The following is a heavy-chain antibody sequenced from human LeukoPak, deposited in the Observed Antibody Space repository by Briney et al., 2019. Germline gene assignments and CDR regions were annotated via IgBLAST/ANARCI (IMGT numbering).Heavy chain of an antibody. D-gene: IGHD5-12*01. J-gene: IGHJ4*02. Sequence: SETLSLTCTVSGGSISSYYWSWIRQPPGKGLEWIGYIYYSGSTNYNPSLKSRVTISVDTSKNQFSLKLSSVTAADTAVYYCARSGYDYHLFDHWGQGTLVTVSS. CDR3: ARSGYDYHLFDH. V-gene: IGHV4-59*01. CDR2: IYYSGST. CDR1: GGSISSYY.